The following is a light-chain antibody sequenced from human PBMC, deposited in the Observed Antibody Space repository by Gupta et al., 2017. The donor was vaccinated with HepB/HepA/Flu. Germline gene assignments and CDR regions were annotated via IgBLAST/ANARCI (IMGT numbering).Light chain of an antibody. J-gene: IGLJ2*01. Sequence: QSVLTQTPSASGTPGQRVTISCSGTSSNIGNNYVYWYQHLPGTGPKLLIESTSQRPSGVPARFSGSKSGTSASLAISGLRSEDEGDYYCAAWDDSVSSLLLGGGTKLTVL. CDR1: SSNIGNNY. CDR3: AAWDDSVSSLL. CDR2: STS. V-gene: IGLV1-47*02.